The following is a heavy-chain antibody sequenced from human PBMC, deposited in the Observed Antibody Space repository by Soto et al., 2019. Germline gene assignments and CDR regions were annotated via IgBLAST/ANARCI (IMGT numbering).Heavy chain of an antibody. CDR1: GFTFSSYS. V-gene: IGHV3-21*01. Sequence: GGSLRLSCAASGFTFSSYSMNWVRQAPGKGLEWVSSISSSSSYIYYADSVKGRFTISRDNAKNSLYLQMNSLRAEDTAVHYCARDGRISSSSPSYYYGMDVWGQGTTVTVSS. D-gene: IGHD6-6*01. J-gene: IGHJ6*02. CDR3: ARDGRISSSSPSYYYGMDV. CDR2: ISSSSSYI.